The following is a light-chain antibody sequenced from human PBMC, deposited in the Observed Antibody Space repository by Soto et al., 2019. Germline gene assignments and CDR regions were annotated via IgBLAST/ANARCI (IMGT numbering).Light chain of an antibody. CDR2: GAS. J-gene: IGKJ1*01. CDR1: ESVSSI. Sequence: PGERATLSCRASESVSSIYVAWYQQKPGQAPTLLIYGASTRATGIPDRFSGSGSGTEFTLTISSLQSEDFAVYYCQQYNNWPHTFGQGTKVDIK. V-gene: IGKV3D-15*01. CDR3: QQYNNWPHT.